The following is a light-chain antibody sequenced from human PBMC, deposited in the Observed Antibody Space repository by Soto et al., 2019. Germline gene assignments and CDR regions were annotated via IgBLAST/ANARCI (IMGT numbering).Light chain of an antibody. CDR3: QQYNHWSSIT. Sequence: EIAMTQSPATLSVSLGVRATLSCRASQYISTNLAWYQQRPGQAPSLLIYGASTRATGVPARFSGSGSGTDFLLSISGLQSEDSAVYYCQQYNHWSSITFGQGTRLEIK. CDR1: QYISTN. V-gene: IGKV3-15*01. J-gene: IGKJ5*01. CDR2: GAS.